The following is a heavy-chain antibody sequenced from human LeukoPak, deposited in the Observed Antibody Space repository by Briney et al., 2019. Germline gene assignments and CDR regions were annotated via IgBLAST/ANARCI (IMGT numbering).Heavy chain of an antibody. CDR2: ISGSGGST. Sequence: GGSLRLSCAASGSTFSSYAMSWVRQAPGKGLEWVSAISGSGGSTYYADSVKGRFTISRDNSKNTLYLQMSSLRAEDTAVYYCAKTKLWLKYFDYWGQGTLVTVSS. CDR3: AKTKLWLKYFDY. J-gene: IGHJ4*02. V-gene: IGHV3-23*01. CDR1: GSTFSSYA. D-gene: IGHD3-10*01.